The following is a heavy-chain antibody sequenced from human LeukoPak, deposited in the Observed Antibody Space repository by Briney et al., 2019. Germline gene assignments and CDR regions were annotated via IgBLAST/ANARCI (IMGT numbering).Heavy chain of an antibody. CDR3: ATYRQVLLPFES. J-gene: IGHJ4*02. Sequence: GGSLRLSCAASGFDFTTYAMSWVRQAPGKGLEWVSGISGSGDTTYYADSVRGRFTISRDNSKSTLSLQMNSLRAEDTAIYYCATYRQVLLPFESWGQGTLVTVSS. CDR2: ISGSGDTT. V-gene: IGHV3-23*01. CDR1: GFDFTTYA. D-gene: IGHD2-8*02.